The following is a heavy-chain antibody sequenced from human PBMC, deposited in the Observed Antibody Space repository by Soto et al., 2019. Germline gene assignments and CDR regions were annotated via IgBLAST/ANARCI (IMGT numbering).Heavy chain of an antibody. D-gene: IGHD2-2*01. CDR2: ISGSGGST. Sequence: GGSLRLSCAASGFTFSSYAMSWVRQAPGKGLEWVSAISGSGGSTYYADSVKGRFTISRDNSKNTRYLQMNSLRAEDTAVYYCAKEVSGRYCSSTSCHHYWGQGTLVTVSS. CDR3: AKEVSGRYCSSTSCHHY. CDR1: GFTFSSYA. J-gene: IGHJ4*02. V-gene: IGHV3-23*01.